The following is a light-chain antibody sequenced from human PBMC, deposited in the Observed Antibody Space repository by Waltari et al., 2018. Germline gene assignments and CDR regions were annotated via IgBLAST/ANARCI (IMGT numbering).Light chain of an antibody. CDR1: SSDVGLYKY. CDR3: SSYAGSNTWV. J-gene: IGLJ3*02. V-gene: IGLV2-8*01. Sequence: QSALTQPPSASGSPGQSVTISCTGTSSDVGLYKYVSWYQQHPGKAPQVLIFEVRKRPSGVPARFSASKSANTASLTVSGLQAADEADYYCSSYAGSNTWVFGGGTKLTVL. CDR2: EVR.